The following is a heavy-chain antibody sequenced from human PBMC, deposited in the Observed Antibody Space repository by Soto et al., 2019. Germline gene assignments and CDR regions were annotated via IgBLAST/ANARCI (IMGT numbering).Heavy chain of an antibody. CDR1: GFTFRNAW. J-gene: IGHJ3*02. CDR2: IKGRANGGST. Sequence: AGGSLRLSCTASGFTFRNAWMSWGRRAPGKGLEWVGRIKGRANGGSTDYDASVKGRFSISRDDSKNTLYLQINSLKAEDTAVYYCTTGPVVVGVTRVPVYLLDIWGQGTMLTVSS. D-gene: IGHD2-15*01. V-gene: IGHV3-15*01. CDR3: TTGPVVVGVTRVPVYLLDI.